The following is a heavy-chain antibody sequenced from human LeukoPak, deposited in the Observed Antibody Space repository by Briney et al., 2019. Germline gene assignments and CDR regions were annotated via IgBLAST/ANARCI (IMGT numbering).Heavy chain of an antibody. CDR1: GYTFTSYD. CDR3: ARGPARAYCGGDCYGEDY. V-gene: IGHV1-8*01. D-gene: IGHD2-21*02. Sequence: ASVKVSCKAPGYTFTSYDINWVRQATGQGLEWMGWMNPNSGSTGYAEKFQGRVTMTRNTSISTAYMELSSLRSEDTAVYYCARGPARAYCGGDCYGEDYWGQGTLVTVSS. CDR2: MNPNSGST. J-gene: IGHJ4*02.